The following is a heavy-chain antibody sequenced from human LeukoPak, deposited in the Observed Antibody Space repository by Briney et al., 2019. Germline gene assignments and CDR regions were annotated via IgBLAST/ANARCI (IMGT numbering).Heavy chain of an antibody. V-gene: IGHV6-1*01. J-gene: IGHJ6*02. CDR3: ARARIDSGYDLLGYYYYGMDV. CDR1: GDSVFSNSAA. Sequence: SQTLSLTCAISGDSVFSNSAAWNWIRQPPWRGLEWLGRTYYRSKSYNDYAVSVKSRITINPDTSKNQFSLQLKSVTPEDTAVYYCARARIDSGYDLLGYYYYGMDVWGQGTTVTVS. CDR2: TYYRSKSYN. D-gene: IGHD5-12*01.